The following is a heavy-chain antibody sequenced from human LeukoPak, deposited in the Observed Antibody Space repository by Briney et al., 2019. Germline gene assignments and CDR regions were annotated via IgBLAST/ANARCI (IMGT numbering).Heavy chain of an antibody. CDR3: ARYCSGGSCYSYNWFDP. V-gene: IGHV3-23*01. D-gene: IGHD2-15*01. CDR2: IRVSGST. CDR1: GFTFSSYA. J-gene: IGHJ5*02. Sequence: GGSLRLSCTTSGFTFSSYALSWVRQAPGKGLEWVSGIRVSGSTYYPDSVTGRFTISRDNAKNSLYLQMNSPRAEDTAVYYCARYCSGGSCYSYNWFDPWGQGTLVTVSS.